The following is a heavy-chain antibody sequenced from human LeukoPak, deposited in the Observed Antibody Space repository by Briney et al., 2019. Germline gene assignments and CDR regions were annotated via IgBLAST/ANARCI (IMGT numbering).Heavy chain of an antibody. CDR3: AKDPNYYDSSRYYSEFDY. J-gene: IGHJ4*02. Sequence: GGSLRLSCAASGFTFSSYGMHWFRQAPAKGLEWVAFIRYDGSNKYYADSVKGRFTISRDNSKNTLYLQMNSLRAEDTAVYYCAKDPNYYDSSRYYSEFDYWGQGTLVTVSS. CDR2: IRYDGSNK. V-gene: IGHV3-30*02. D-gene: IGHD3-22*01. CDR1: GFTFSSYG.